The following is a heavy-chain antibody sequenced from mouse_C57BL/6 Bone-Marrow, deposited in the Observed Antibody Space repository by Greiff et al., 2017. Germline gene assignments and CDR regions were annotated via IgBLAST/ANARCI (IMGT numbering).Heavy chain of an antibody. D-gene: IGHD3-1*01. CDR2: INPNNGGT. CDR3: AIGGGYYFAY. CDR1: GYTFTDYY. J-gene: IGHJ2*01. V-gene: IGHV1-26*01. Sequence: EVQLQQSGPELVKPGASVKISCKASGYTFTDYYMNWVKQSHGKSLEWIGDINPNNGGTSYNQKFKGKATLTVDKSSSTAYMELRSLTSEDSAVYYCAIGGGYYFAYWGQGTTLTVSS.